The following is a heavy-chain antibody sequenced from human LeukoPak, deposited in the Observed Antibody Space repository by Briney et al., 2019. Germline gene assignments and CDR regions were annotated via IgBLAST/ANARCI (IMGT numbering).Heavy chain of an antibody. CDR3: AGDIGGAPSNYYYGMDV. J-gene: IGHJ6*02. CDR2: INPNSGGT. Sequence: ASVKVSCKASGYTFTGYYMHWVRQAPGQGLEWMGWINPNSGGTNYAQKFKGRVTMTRDASISTAYMELSRLRSDDTAVYYCAGDIGGAPSNYYYGMDVWGQGTTVTVSS. CDR1: GYTFTGYY. D-gene: IGHD1-26*01. V-gene: IGHV1-2*02.